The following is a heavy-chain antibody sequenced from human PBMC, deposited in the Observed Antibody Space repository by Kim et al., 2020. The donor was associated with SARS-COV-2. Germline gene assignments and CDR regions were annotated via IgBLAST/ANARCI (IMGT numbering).Heavy chain of an antibody. Sequence: GGSLRLSCAASGFTFSSYWMSWVRQAPGKGLEWVANIKQDGSEKYYVDSVKGRFTISRDNAKNSLYLQMNSLRAEDTAVYYCARAPYYYDSSGYYPYWYFDLWGRGTLVTVSS. D-gene: IGHD3-22*01. CDR1: GFTFSSYW. V-gene: IGHV3-7*01. CDR3: ARAPYYYDSSGYYPYWYFDL. J-gene: IGHJ2*01. CDR2: IKQDGSEK.